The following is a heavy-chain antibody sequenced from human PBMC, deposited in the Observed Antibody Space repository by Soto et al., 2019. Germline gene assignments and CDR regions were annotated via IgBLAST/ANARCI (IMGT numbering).Heavy chain of an antibody. V-gene: IGHV4-39*01. D-gene: IGHD6-13*01. CDR2: IYYSGNT. CDR3: ATGIAPAAFDY. Sequence: QLQLQESGPGLVKPSETLSLTCTVSGGSISSSSYYWGWIRQPPGKGLEWIGSIYYSGNTYYNPSPKSXXTXSXXTSKNQFSLKLSAVTAADTAVYYCATGIAPAAFDYWGQGTLVTVSS. CDR1: GGSISSSSYY. J-gene: IGHJ4*02.